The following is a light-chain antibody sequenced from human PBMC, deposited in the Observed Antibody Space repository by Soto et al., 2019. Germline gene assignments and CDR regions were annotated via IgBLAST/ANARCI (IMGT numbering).Light chain of an antibody. J-gene: IGKJ1*01. CDR1: QTISDW. V-gene: IGKV1-5*03. Sequence: DIQMTQSPSTVSASIGDRVTITCRASQTISDWLAWHQQKPGKAPKLLIYKASSLESGVPSRFSGSGSGTEFTLTISSLQPEDFATYYCQQSYSTPWTFGQGTKVDIK. CDR3: QQSYSTPWT. CDR2: KAS.